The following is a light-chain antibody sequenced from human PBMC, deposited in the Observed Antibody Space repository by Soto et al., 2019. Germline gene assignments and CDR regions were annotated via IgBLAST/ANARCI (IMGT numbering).Light chain of an antibody. CDR2: AAA. Sequence: EIVMTQSPVTLFVSPGERVTLSCRASQSVSGNLAWYQQKPGRAPRLLIYAAAARATGIPARFSGSGSGTEFTLTITSLQSEDFGFYYCQHYNKWPYTFGQGTKVDIK. CDR3: QHYNKWPYT. J-gene: IGKJ2*01. V-gene: IGKV3-15*01. CDR1: QSVSGN.